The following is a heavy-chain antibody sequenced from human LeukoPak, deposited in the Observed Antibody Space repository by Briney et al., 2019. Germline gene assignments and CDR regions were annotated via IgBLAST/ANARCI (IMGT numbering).Heavy chain of an antibody. V-gene: IGHV1-18*01. CDR1: GYTFTSYG. CDR2: ISAYNSNT. J-gene: IGHJ4*02. CDR3: ARDTRYCSGGSCYSNRCGY. D-gene: IGHD2-15*01. Sequence: ASVKVSCKASGYTFTSYGISWVRQAPGQGLEWMGWISAYNSNTNYAQKLQGRVTMTTDTSTSTAYMELRSLRSDDTAVYYCARDTRYCSGGSCYSNRCGYWGQGTLVTVSS.